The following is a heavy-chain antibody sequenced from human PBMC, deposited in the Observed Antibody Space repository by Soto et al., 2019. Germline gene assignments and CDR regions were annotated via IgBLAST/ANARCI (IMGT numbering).Heavy chain of an antibody. J-gene: IGHJ3*02. CDR1: GYSISSGYY. Sequence: SSETLSLTCAVSGYSISSGYYWGWIRQPPGKGLEWIGSIYHSGSTYYNPSLKSRVTISVDTSKNQFSLKLSSVTAADTAVYYCARLPPKRYCSSTSCYTGAFDIWGQGTMVTVS. V-gene: IGHV4-38-2*01. CDR3: ARLPPKRYCSSTSCYTGAFDI. CDR2: IYHSGST. D-gene: IGHD2-2*02.